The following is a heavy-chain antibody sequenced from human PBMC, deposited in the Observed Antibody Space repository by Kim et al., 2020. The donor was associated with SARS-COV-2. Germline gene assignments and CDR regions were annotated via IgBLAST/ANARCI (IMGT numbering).Heavy chain of an antibody. D-gene: IGHD2-8*01. Sequence: FQGRVTMTRDTSTSTVYMELSSLRSEDTAVYYCARDRVSPYHYYYYGMDVWGQGTTVTVSS. CDR3: ARDRVSPYHYYYYGMDV. J-gene: IGHJ6*02. V-gene: IGHV1-46*01.